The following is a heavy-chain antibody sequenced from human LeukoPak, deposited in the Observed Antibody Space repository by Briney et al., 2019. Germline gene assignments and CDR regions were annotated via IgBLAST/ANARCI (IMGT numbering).Heavy chain of an antibody. Sequence: GGSLRLSCAASGFTFSSYSMNWVRQAPGKGLEWVSSIGSSSSYIYYADSVKGRFTISRDKAKNSLYLQMNSLRAEDTAVYYCATTATRRYFDLWGRGTLVTVSS. CDR1: GFTFSSYS. J-gene: IGHJ2*01. CDR3: ATTATRRYFDL. CDR2: IGSSSSYI. V-gene: IGHV3-21*01.